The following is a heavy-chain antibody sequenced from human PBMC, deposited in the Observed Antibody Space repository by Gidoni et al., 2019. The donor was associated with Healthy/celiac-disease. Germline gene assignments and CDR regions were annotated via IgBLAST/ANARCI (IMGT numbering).Heavy chain of an antibody. CDR1: GGSIRSGRYY. V-gene: IGHV4-61*02. J-gene: IGHJ5*02. CDR2: IYTSGST. CDR3: ARAYDFWSGYSNWFDP. Sequence: QVQLQESGPGLVKPSQTLSLTCTVSGGSIRSGRYYWSWIRQPAGKGLEWIGRIYTSGSTNYNPALKSRVTISVDTSKNQFSLKLSSVTAADTAVYYCARAYDFWSGYSNWFDPWGQGTLVTVSS. D-gene: IGHD3-3*01.